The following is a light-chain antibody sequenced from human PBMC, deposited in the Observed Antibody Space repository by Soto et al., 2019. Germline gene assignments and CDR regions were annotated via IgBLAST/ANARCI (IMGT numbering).Light chain of an antibody. CDR1: QSISSY. CDR3: QHYNSYSEA. V-gene: IGKV1-5*01. J-gene: IGKJ1*01. Sequence: IQMTQTPSSLSASVGDRVTITCLASQSISSYLNWYQQKPGKAPKLLIYAASSLESGVPSRFSGSGSGTEFTLTISSLQPDDFATYYCQHYNSYSEAFCHGTKVDIK. CDR2: AAS.